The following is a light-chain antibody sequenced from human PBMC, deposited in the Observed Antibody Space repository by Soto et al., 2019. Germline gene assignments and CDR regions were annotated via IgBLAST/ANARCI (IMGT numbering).Light chain of an antibody. CDR3: QQYNNWPGT. V-gene: IGKV3-15*01. CDR2: GAS. Sequence: EIVMTQSPATLSVSPGERATLSCRASQSVSSNLAWYQQKPGQAPRLLIYGASTRATGIPARFSGSGSGTEFTLTFSSLQSADFAVYYCQQYNNWPGTFGQGAKLEIK. CDR1: QSVSSN. J-gene: IGKJ2*01.